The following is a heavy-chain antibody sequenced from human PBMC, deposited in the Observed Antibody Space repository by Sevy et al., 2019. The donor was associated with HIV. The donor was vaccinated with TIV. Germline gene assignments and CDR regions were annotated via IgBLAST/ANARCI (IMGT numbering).Heavy chain of an antibody. CDR1: XXXXXXYX. CDR3: AXXWDXXXXXX. Sequence: GGSLRLSCAXSXXXXXXYXMXXXXXXPGKXXEWXANXXXEXXEKYYVDSVKGRFTISRDNAKNSLYLQXNSLRAEDTXVXXCAXXWDXXXXXXWGQGTLVTVSS. V-gene: IGHV3-7*01. D-gene: IGHD1-26*01. CDR2: XXXEXXEK. J-gene: IGHJ4*02.